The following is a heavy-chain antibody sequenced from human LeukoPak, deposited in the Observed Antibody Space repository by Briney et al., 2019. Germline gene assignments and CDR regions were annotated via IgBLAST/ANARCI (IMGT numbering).Heavy chain of an antibody. V-gene: IGHV3-23*01. J-gene: IGHJ5*02. CDR2: ISGSGGST. CDR3: AQGLNIAVTGTPWFDP. D-gene: IGHD6-13*01. CDR1: GFIFSNYA. Sequence: GGSLRLSCAASGFIFSNYAMSWVRQAPGKGLEWVSGISGSGGSTVYVDSVKGRFTISRDNSKNIMYLQMNSLRAEDTAVYYCAQGLNIAVTGTPWFDPWGQGTLVTVSS.